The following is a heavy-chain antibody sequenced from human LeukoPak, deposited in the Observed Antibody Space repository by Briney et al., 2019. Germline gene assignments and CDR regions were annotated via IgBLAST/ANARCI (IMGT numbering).Heavy chain of an antibody. D-gene: IGHD3-3*01. CDR1: GGSISSGGYY. CDR3: ARGPHYDFWSGYYTKGNWFDP. J-gene: IGHJ5*02. V-gene: IGHV4-31*03. Sequence: PSQTLSLTCTVSGGSISSGGYYWSWIRQHPGKGLEWIGYIYYSGSTYYNPSLKSRVTISVDTSKNQFSLKLSSVTAADTAVYYCARGPHYDFWSGYYTKGNWFDPWGQGTLVTVSS. CDR2: IYYSGST.